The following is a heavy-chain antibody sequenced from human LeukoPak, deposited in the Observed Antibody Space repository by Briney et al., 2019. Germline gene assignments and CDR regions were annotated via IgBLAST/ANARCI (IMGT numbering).Heavy chain of an antibody. J-gene: IGHJ1*01. D-gene: IGHD3-9*01. CDR1: GGSISSGDYY. Sequence: SETLSLTCTVSGGSISSGDYYWSWIRHPPGKGLEWIGYFYHSGSTYYNPSLKSRVTISVDTSKNQFSLKLSSVTAADTAVYYCARAFNYYDILTGYSNGGHFQHWGQGTLVTVSS. CDR2: FYHSGST. CDR3: ARAFNYYDILTGYSNGGHFQH. V-gene: IGHV4-30-2*05.